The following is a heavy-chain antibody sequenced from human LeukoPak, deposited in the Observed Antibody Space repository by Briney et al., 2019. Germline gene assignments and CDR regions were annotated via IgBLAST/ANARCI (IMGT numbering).Heavy chain of an antibody. D-gene: IGHD5-18*01. CDR3: ASRQRGYRTLGAFDI. CDR2: INHSGST. CDR1: GGPFSGYY. Sequence: SETLSLTCAVYGGPFSGYYWSWIRQPPGKGLEWIGEINHSGSTNYNPSLKSRVTISVDTSKNQFSLKLSSVTAADTAVYYCASRQRGYRTLGAFDIWGQGTMVTVSS. V-gene: IGHV4-34*01. J-gene: IGHJ3*02.